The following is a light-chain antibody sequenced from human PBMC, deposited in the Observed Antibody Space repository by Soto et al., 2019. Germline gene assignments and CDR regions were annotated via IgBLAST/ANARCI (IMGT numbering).Light chain of an antibody. CDR1: QSVNNY. CDR3: QQRSNWPPYT. V-gene: IGKV3-11*01. J-gene: IGKJ2*01. CDR2: DAS. Sequence: EIVLTQSPATLSLSPGERATLSCRASQSVNNYLAWYQQTPGQPPRLLSYDASDRATGTPARFSGSGSETDFTLTINGLEPEDFVVYYCQQRSNWPPYTLGQGTKLEIK.